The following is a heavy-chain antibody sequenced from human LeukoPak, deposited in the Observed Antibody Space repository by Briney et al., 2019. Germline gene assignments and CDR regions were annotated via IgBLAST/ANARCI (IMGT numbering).Heavy chain of an antibody. Sequence: SETLSLTCTVSGGSISSGGYYWSWIRQHPGKGLEWIGYIYDSGSTYYKPSLRSRVTISGDASKNQFSLKLSSVTDADTAVYYCATYGSGWYFDLWGRGTLVTVSS. J-gene: IGHJ2*01. D-gene: IGHD3-10*01. CDR3: ATYGSGWYFDL. V-gene: IGHV4-31*03. CDR1: GGSISSGGYY. CDR2: IYDSGST.